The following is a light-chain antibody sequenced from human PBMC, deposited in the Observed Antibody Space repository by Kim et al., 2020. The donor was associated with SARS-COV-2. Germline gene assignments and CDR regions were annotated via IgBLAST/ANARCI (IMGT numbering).Light chain of an antibody. CDR2: QDS. V-gene: IGLV3-1*01. J-gene: IGLJ1*01. CDR3: QAWDSSTEV. CDR1: KLGDKY. Sequence: SYELTQPPSVSVSPGQTASITCSGDKLGDKYACWYQQKPGQSPVLVIDQDSKRPSGIPERFSGSNSGNTATLTISGTQAMDEADYYCQAWDSSTEVFGTG.